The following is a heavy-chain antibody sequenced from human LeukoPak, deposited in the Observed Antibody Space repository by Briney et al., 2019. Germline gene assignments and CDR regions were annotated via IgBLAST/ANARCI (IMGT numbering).Heavy chain of an antibody. J-gene: IGHJ4*02. CDR3: ARDLNLRRFDF. V-gene: IGHV4-38-2*02. Sequence: PSETLSLTCSVSEYSVSSGFYWGWIRQPPGKGLEWIGSIFHSGLTYHNPPLKSRVTISIDTSQNQFSLNLTSVTAADTAVYFCARDLNLRRFDFWGQGALVTVSS. D-gene: IGHD5-12*01. CDR1: EYSVSSGFY. CDR2: IFHSGLT.